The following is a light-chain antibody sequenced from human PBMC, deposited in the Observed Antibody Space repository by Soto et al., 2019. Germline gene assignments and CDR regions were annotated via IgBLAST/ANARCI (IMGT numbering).Light chain of an antibody. J-gene: IGKJ4*01. V-gene: IGKV3-20*01. CDR1: HSVSSSH. CDR3: QHYGTSLT. Sequence: DIVLTQSPGTLSLSPGESVTLSCRASHSVSSSHLAWYQQKPGQAPRLFIYGASRRASGIPDRFSGSGSGTDFTLTISRLQPEDFAVYSCQHYGTSLTFGGGTEVEIK. CDR2: GAS.